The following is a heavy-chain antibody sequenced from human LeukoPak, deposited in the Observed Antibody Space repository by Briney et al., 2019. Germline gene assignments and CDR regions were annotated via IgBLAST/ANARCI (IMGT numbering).Heavy chain of an antibody. CDR3: VLAPNSNWFDF. D-gene: IGHD2-8*01. V-gene: IGHV4-59*08. CDR1: GGSISGFY. Sequence: SETLSLTCTVSGGSISGFYWNWIRQSPGKGLEWIGNIHYSGNSNYNPSLKSRVTISIDTSRKQFFLKLSSVTAADTAVYYCVLAPNSNWFDFWGQGTQVTVSS. CDR2: IHYSGNS. J-gene: IGHJ5*01.